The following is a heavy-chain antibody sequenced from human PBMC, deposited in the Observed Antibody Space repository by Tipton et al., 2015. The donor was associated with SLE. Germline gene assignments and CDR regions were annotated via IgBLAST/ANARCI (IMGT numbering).Heavy chain of an antibody. V-gene: IGHV3-23*03. J-gene: IGHJ6*02. CDR1: GFTFSSYA. CDR2: IYSGGST. Sequence: SLRLSCAASGFTFSSYAMSWVRQAPGKGLGWVSVIYSGGSTYYADSVKGRFTISRDNSKNTLYLQMNSLRAEDTAVYYCAKDNPIAARTTYGMDVWGQGTTVTVSS. CDR3: AKDNPIAARTTYGMDV. D-gene: IGHD6-6*01.